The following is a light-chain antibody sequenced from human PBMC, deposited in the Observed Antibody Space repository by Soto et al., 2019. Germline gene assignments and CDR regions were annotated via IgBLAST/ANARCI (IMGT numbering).Light chain of an antibody. CDR2: AAS. CDR3: QQADSFPLS. Sequence: DIQMTQSPSSVSASIGDRVTISCRASQSIYKWLVWYQQKPGKAPKLLIYAASSLRSGVPSRFSGSGYGTHFTLTISSLQPEDFATYYCQQADSFPLSFGGGTKVEIK. J-gene: IGKJ4*01. CDR1: QSIYKW. V-gene: IGKV1-12*01.